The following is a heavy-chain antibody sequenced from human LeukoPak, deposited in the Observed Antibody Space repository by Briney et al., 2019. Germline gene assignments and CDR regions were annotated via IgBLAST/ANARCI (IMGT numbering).Heavy chain of an antibody. CDR1: GGSISSSSYY. D-gene: IGHD3-22*01. J-gene: IGHJ4*02. Sequence: PSETLSLTCTVSGGSISSSSYYWGWIRQPPGKGLEWIGSIYYSGSTYYNPSLKSRVTISVDTSKNQFSLKLSSVTAADTAVYYCARGSSGYYYDFDYWGQGTLVTVSS. V-gene: IGHV4-39*07. CDR3: ARGSSGYYYDFDY. CDR2: IYYSGST.